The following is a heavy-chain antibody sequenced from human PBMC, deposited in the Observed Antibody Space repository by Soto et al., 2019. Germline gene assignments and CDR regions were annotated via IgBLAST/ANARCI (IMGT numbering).Heavy chain of an antibody. CDR2: IYYSGST. D-gene: IGHD2-8*01. Sequence: SETLSLTCTVSVGSCSSGSYYWSWILQPPGKGLEWIGYIYYSGSTNYNPSLKSRVTISVDMSKNQFSLKLSSVTAADTAVYYCARNPIGVMVYAVHYYGMDVWGQGTTVTVSS. CDR3: ARNPIGVMVYAVHYYGMDV. V-gene: IGHV4-61*01. J-gene: IGHJ6*02. CDR1: VGSCSSGSYY.